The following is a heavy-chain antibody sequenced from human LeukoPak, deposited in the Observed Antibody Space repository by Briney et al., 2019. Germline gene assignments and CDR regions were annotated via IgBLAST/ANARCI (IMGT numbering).Heavy chain of an antibody. J-gene: IGHJ4*02. CDR3: ATDTPLSGTGSGWSGNSFEN. Sequence: GGSLRLSCQASGFPFTTYPMTGVGKAPGRGRGWVSPITGGAGGTYYAGSVTGRFTISRDNSKNTLYLQMNSLRADDTAVYYCATDTPLSGTGSGWSGNSFENWGQGTLVTVSS. CDR2: ITGGAGGT. V-gene: IGHV3-23*01. CDR1: GFPFTTYP. D-gene: IGHD6-19*01.